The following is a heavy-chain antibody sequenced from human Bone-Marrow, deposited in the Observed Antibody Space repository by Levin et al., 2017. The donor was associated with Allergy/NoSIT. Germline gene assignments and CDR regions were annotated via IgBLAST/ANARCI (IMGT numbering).Heavy chain of an antibody. CDR1: GFTFSSYS. CDR2: ISSSSSTI. J-gene: IGHJ2*01. D-gene: IGHD3-3*01. V-gene: IGHV3-48*02. Sequence: PGGSLRLSCAASGFTFSSYSMNWVRQAPGKGLEWVSYISSSSSTIYYADSVKGRFTISRDNAKNSLYLQMNSLRDEDTAVYYCARDGGYYDFWSGYYPDYWYFDLWGRGTLVTVSS. CDR3: ARDGGYYDFWSGYYPDYWYFDL.